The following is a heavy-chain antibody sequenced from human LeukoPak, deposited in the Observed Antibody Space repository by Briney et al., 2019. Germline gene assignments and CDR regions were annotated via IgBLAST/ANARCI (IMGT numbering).Heavy chain of an antibody. CDR1: GFTVSSNY. CDR2: ISGSGAST. D-gene: IGHD1-26*01. Sequence: PRGSLRLSCAASGFTVSSNYMSWVCQAPGKGLEWISGISGSGASTYYADSVKGRFTISRDDSRNTLYLQMNSLRGDDTAVYYCAKDVGKWESLHFFDYWGQGTLVTVSS. J-gene: IGHJ4*02. V-gene: IGHV3-23*01. CDR3: AKDVGKWESLHFFDY.